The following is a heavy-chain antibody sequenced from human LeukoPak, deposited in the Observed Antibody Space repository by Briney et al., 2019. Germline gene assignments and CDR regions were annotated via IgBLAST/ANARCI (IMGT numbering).Heavy chain of an antibody. Sequence: PGGSLRLSCAASGFTLTNHAMSWVRQAPGKGPEWVSAISGSGASTYYADSVKGRFTISRDNSENTLSLQINSLRAEDTAGYYCARRGLSPVSTFNWFDPWGQGTLVTVSS. CDR3: ARRGLSPVSTFNWFDP. CDR1: GFTLTNHA. J-gene: IGHJ5*02. V-gene: IGHV3-23*01. CDR2: ISGSGAST. D-gene: IGHD2-2*01.